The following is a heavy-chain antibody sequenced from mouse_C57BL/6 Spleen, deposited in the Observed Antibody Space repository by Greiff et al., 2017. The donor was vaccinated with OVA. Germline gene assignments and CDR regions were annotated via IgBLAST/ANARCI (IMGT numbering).Heavy chain of an antibody. CDR1: GFNIKDAY. V-gene: IGHV14-4*01. CDR3: TATVVATDWYFDV. CDR2: IDPENGDT. D-gene: IGHD1-1*01. Sequence: VQLQPSGAELVRPGASVKLSCTASGFNIKDAYMHWVKQRPEQGLEWIGWIDPENGDTEYASKFQGKATITADTSSNTAYLQLSSLTSEDTAVYYCTATVVATDWYFDVWGTGTTVTVSS. J-gene: IGHJ1*03.